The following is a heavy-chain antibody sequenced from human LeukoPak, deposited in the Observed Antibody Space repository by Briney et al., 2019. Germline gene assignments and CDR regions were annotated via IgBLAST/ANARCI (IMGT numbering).Heavy chain of an antibody. V-gene: IGHV3-7*01. CDR1: GFTFSFYW. D-gene: IGHD3-16*02. Sequence: GGSLRLSCAASGFTFSFYWLSWVRQAPGRGLEWVASIKQDGTEEQYVASVKGRSTISRDTAKSSLYLQMNSLRGEDTAVYYCAFGGVIAWYFDYWGQGTLVTVSS. CDR3: AFGGVIAWYFDY. CDR2: IKQDGTEE. J-gene: IGHJ4*02.